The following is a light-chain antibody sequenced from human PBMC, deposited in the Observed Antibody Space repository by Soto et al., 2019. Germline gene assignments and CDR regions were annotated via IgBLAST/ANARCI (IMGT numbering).Light chain of an antibody. CDR1: KIGSKS. CDR2: DDS. Sequence: SYELTQPPSVSVAPGQTARISCGGEKIGSKSVHWYQQKAGQTPELVVYDDSDRPSGISERFSGSNSGNTASLTITRVEGGDEADYYCQVWDSSSEHVVFGGGTKVTVL. V-gene: IGLV3-21*02. J-gene: IGLJ3*02. CDR3: QVWDSSSEHVV.